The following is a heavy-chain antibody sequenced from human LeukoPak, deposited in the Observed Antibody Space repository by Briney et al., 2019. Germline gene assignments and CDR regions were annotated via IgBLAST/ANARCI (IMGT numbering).Heavy chain of an antibody. CDR2: MYYGGSP. CDR3: VTGRYSYGWYDH. J-gene: IGHJ5*02. CDR1: GGSICSFY. Sequence: SETLSLTCAVSGGSICSFYWSWTRQPPGKGLEWIGYMYYGGSPNYNPSLKSRVITLLDTSKKQFSLKLNSVTTADTAVYYGVTGRYSYGWYDHWGQGILVIVSS. V-gene: IGHV4-59*13. D-gene: IGHD1-26*01.